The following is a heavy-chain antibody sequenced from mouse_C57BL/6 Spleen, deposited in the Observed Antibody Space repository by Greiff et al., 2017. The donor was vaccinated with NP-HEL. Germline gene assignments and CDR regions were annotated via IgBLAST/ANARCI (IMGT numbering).Heavy chain of an antibody. CDR3: PMTTVESYYFDY. V-gene: IGHV1-5*01. J-gene: IGHJ2*01. CDR1: GYTFTSYW. D-gene: IGHD1-1*01. Sequence: EVQLQQSGTVLARPGASVKMSCKTSGYTFTSYWMHWVKQRPGQGLEWIGAIYPGNSDTSYNQKFKGKAKLTAVTSASTAYMELSSLTNEDSAVYYCPMTTVESYYFDYWGQGTTLTVSS. CDR2: IYPGNSDT.